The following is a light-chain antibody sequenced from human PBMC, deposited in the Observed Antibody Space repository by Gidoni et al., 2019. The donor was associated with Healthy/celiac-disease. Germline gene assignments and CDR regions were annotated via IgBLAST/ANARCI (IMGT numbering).Light chain of an antibody. Sequence: DIQMKPSPSTLSASVGYRVTITCRDSQSINSWLAWYQQKPGKAPKLLIYDASSLESGVPSRFSGSGSGTEFTLTISSLQADDFATYYCQQYYSYPWTFGQGTKVEIK. J-gene: IGKJ1*01. CDR3: QQYYSYPWT. CDR2: DAS. V-gene: IGKV1-5*01. CDR1: QSINSW.